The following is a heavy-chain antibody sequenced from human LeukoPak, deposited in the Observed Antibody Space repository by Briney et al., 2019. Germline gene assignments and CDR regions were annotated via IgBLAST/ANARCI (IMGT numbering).Heavy chain of an antibody. CDR2: IYYSGST. J-gene: IGHJ5*02. D-gene: IGHD3-22*01. CDR3: ARGDYYDSSGYYYH. CDR1: GGSISSGDYY. Sequence: PSQTLTLTCTVSGGSISSGDYYWSWSRQPPGKGLEWIVFIYYSGSTSYNPSLKSRVTISLDTSKNYFSLKLSSVTAADTAMYYCARGDYYDSSGYYYHWGQGTLVTVSS. V-gene: IGHV4-30-4*08.